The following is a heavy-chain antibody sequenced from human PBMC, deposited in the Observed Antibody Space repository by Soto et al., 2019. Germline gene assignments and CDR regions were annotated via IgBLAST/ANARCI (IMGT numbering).Heavy chain of an antibody. CDR2: IYSGGST. D-gene: IGHD3-3*01. J-gene: IGHJ4*02. Sequence: GGSLRLSCAASGFTVSSNYMSWVRQAPGKGLEWVPVIYSGGSTYYADSVKGRFTISRDNSKNTLYLQMNSLRAEDTAVYYCAREGGTSGYDFWSGYYSLPYFDYWGQGTLVTVSS. V-gene: IGHV3-66*01. CDR3: AREGGTSGYDFWSGYYSLPYFDY. CDR1: GFTVSSNY.